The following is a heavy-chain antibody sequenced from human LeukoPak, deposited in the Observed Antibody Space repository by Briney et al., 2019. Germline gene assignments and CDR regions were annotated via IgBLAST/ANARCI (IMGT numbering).Heavy chain of an antibody. CDR3: AKSTWLVGDY. CDR1: GFPFSSYA. J-gene: IGHJ4*02. CDR2: ISGSGGST. Sequence: GGSLRLSFAASGFPFSSYAMSWVRPAPGKGLEWVSAISGSGGSTYYADSVKGRFTISRDNSKNTLYLQMNSLRAEDTAVYYCAKSTWLVGDYWGQGTLVTVSS. D-gene: IGHD6-19*01. V-gene: IGHV3-23*01.